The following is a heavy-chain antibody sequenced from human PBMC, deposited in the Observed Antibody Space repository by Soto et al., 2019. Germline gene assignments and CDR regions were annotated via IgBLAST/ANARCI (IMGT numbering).Heavy chain of an antibody. CDR3: ARDRGRDYYYGMDV. CDR1: GGSISSKSFY. V-gene: IGHV4-39*02. CDR2: IDYSGNT. J-gene: IGHJ6*02. D-gene: IGHD1-26*01. Sequence: SETLSLTCTVSGGSISSKSFYWGWIRQPPGKGLEWIGSIDYSGNTYYNASLKSRVTISVDTSKNQLSLRLTSVTAADTGVYYCARDRGRDYYYGMDVWGQGTTVTVSS.